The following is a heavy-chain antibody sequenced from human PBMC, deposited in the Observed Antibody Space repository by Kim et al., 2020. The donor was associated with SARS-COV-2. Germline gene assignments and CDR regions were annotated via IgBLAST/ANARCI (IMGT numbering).Heavy chain of an antibody. CDR3: ARRLGGVVLGYYLDV. V-gene: IGHV3-33*01. Sequence: GGSLRLSCAASGFTFSNYGMHWVRQAPGKGLEWVAVIWYDGSNKYYGDSVKGRFTISRDNPKNTLYLQMNNLRAEDTAVYYCARRLGGVVLGYYLDVWGTGTAVTLSS. CDR1: GFTFSNYG. J-gene: IGHJ6*03. CDR2: IWYDGSNK. D-gene: IGHD3-16*01.